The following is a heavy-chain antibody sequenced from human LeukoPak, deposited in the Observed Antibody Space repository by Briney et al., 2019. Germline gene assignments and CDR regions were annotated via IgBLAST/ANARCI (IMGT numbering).Heavy chain of an antibody. CDR3: ARLRGNYFPDY. D-gene: IGHD4-11*01. Sequence: NPSETLSLTCTVSGGSLSNYYWTWLRQPPGKRLEGIAYIFYSGSTNYNPSLKSRITISVDTSKNQFSLRLTSVTAADTAVYFCARLRGNYFPDYWGQGALVTVSS. CDR2: IFYSGST. V-gene: IGHV4-59*01. CDR1: GGSLSNYY. J-gene: IGHJ4*02.